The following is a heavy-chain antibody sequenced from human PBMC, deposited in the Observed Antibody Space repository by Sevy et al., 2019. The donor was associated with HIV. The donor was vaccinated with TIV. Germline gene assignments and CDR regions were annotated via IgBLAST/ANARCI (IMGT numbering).Heavy chain of an antibody. CDR2: INNGGGT. Sequence: GGSLRLSCGASGFTFSNYAMSWVRQAPGKGPEWVSGINNGGGTNYADSVKGRFTISRDNSKKMVFLQMNSLRAEDTAVYYGASGDRTMITDLDYWGQGALVTVSS. CDR3: ASGDRTMITDLDY. J-gene: IGHJ4*02. V-gene: IGHV3-23*01. CDR1: GFTFSNYA. D-gene: IGHD3-16*01.